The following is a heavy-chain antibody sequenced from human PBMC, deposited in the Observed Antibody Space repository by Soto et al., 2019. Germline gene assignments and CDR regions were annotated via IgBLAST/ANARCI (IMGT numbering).Heavy chain of an antibody. V-gene: IGHV3-23*01. CDR2: ISGSGGST. D-gene: IGHD3-9*01. CDR3: AKDPDILTGYYNGGPFDY. CDR1: GFTFSIYA. Sequence: GSLRLSCAASGFTFSIYAMSWVLQAPGKGLEWVSAISGSGGSTYYADSVKGRFTISRDNSKNTLYLQMNSLRAEDTAVYYCAKDPDILTGYYNGGPFDYGGQGTLVTVSS. J-gene: IGHJ4*02.